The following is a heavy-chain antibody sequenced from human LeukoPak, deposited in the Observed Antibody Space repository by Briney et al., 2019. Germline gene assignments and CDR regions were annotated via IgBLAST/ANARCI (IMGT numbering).Heavy chain of an antibody. V-gene: IGHV3-20*01. Sequence: PGGSLRLSCAVSGFTFDDYGVSWVRQAPGKGLEWVSGINWNGGSTGYADSVKGRFTISRDNAKKSVYLKMNSLRGEDTALYHCARDYCGGDCYPFDYWGQGTLVTVSS. J-gene: IGHJ4*02. CDR3: ARDYCGGDCYPFDY. CDR2: INWNGGST. D-gene: IGHD2-21*02. CDR1: GFTFDDYG.